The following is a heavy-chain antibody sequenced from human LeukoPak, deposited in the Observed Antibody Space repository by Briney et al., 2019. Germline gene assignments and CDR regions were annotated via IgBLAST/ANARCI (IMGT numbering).Heavy chain of an antibody. V-gene: IGHV3-74*01. CDR3: AKDLTGYYPYYGMDV. Sequence: QTGGSLRLSCVVSGFTFSDYWMHWVRQAPGKGLVWVSRINSDGSNTNYAGSVKGRFTISRDNAKNTLYLQMNSLRVEDTAVYYCAKDLTGYYPYYGMDVWGQGTTVTVSS. CDR1: GFTFSDYW. D-gene: IGHD3-9*01. J-gene: IGHJ6*02. CDR2: INSDGSNT.